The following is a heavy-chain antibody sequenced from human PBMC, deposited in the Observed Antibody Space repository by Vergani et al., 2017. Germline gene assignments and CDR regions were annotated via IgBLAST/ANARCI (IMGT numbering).Heavy chain of an antibody. CDR2: LSASDRRT. D-gene: IGHD6-19*01. V-gene: IGHV3-23*01. CDR3: AKVGRSEVAGTFGAFDI. CDR1: GFTFIMHA. J-gene: IGHJ3*02. Sequence: EVRLLESGGGLVQPGGSLRLSCAASGFTFIMHAMSWVRQAPGKGLEWVSTLSASDRRTHYADSVKGRFTISRDNSKNTLFLHMNSLRPEDTAVYYCAKVGRSEVAGTFGAFDIWGQGTMVTVSS.